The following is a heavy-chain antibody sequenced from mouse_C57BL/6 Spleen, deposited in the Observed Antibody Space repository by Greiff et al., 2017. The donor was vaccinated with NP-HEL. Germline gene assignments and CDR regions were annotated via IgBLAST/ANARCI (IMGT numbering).Heavy chain of an antibody. CDR2: IDPETGGT. CDR1: GYTFTDYE. D-gene: IGHD2-1*01. CDR3: TRDGNYGTLYYYAMDY. J-gene: IGHJ4*01. V-gene: IGHV1-15*01. Sequence: VQLQQSGAELVRPGASVTLSCKASGYTFTDYEMHWVKQTPVHGLEWIGAIDPETGGTAYNQKFKGKAILTADKSSSTAYMELRSLTSEDSAVYYCTRDGNYGTLYYYAMDYWGQGTSVTVSS.